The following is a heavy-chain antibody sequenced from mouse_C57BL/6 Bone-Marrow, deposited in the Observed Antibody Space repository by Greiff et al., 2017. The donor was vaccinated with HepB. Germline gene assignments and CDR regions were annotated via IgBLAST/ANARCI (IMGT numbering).Heavy chain of an antibody. J-gene: IGHJ1*03. Sequence: VQLQQPGAELVKPGASVKMSCKASGYTFTSYWITWVKQRPGQGLEWIGDIYPGSGSTNYNEKFKSKATLTVETASSTAYMQLSSLTSEDSAVYYCARSDYGKGKYFDVWGTGTTVTVSS. CDR2: IYPGSGST. CDR1: GYTFTSYW. D-gene: IGHD2-1*01. V-gene: IGHV1-55*01. CDR3: ARSDYGKGKYFDV.